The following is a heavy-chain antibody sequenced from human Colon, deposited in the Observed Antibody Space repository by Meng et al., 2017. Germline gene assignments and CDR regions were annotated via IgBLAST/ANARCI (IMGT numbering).Heavy chain of an antibody. Sequence: QVQLQGSGPGLVKPSVTLSLTCAVSGGSISSNYWWSWVRQSPKKGLEWIGEIHHGGTTNYNPSLKSRVTISVDTSNNQFSLKLSSVTAADTAVYYCARIDYGGNGIEKYFFDYWGQGTLVTVSS. CDR1: GGSISSNYW. J-gene: IGHJ4*02. V-gene: IGHV4-4*02. CDR3: ARIDYGGNGIEKYFFDY. CDR2: IHHGGTT. D-gene: IGHD4-23*01.